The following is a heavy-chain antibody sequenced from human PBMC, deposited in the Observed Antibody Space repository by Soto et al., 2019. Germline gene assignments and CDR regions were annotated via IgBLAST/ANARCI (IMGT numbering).Heavy chain of an antibody. CDR3: AREYCSSTSCPKPRNYYMDV. Sequence: ASVKVSCKASGYTFTSYDINWVRQATGQGLEWMGWMNPNSGNTGYAQKFQGRVTMTRNTSISTAYMELSSLGSEDTAVYYCAREYCSSTSCPKPRNYYMDVWGKGTTVTVSS. J-gene: IGHJ6*03. V-gene: IGHV1-8*01. CDR2: MNPNSGNT. D-gene: IGHD2-2*01. CDR1: GYTFTSYD.